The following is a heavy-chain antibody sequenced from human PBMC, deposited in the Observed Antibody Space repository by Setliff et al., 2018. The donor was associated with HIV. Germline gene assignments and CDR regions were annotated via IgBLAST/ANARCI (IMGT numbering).Heavy chain of an antibody. CDR2: ISHSGGTI. CDR3: ARDSGGWYPTGDYYYYYMDV. J-gene: IGHJ6*03. D-gene: IGHD6-19*01. CDR1: GLIFSSYW. V-gene: IGHV3-48*01. Sequence: PGGSLRLSCAASGLIFSSYWMSWVRRAPGKGLEWVSYISHSGGTIKYADFVRGRFTISRHNAKNSLYLQMNSLRAEDTAVYYCARDSGGWYPTGDYYYYYMDVWGKGTTVTVSS.